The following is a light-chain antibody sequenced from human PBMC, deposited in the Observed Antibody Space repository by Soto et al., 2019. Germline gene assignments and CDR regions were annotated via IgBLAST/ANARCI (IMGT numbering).Light chain of an antibody. Sequence: EIVLTQSPGTLSLSPGQGATLSCRASQRLSASDIAWYQQKPGQAPKFLMYGVSSRATGVPDRFSGSGSGTDFTLTISRVEPEDFVVYHCQQYGSSPLITFGQGTRLEIK. J-gene: IGKJ5*01. V-gene: IGKV3-20*01. CDR3: QQYGSSPLIT. CDR1: QRLSASD. CDR2: GVS.